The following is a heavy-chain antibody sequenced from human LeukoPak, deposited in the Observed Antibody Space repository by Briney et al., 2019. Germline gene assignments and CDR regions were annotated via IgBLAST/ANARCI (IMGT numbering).Heavy chain of an antibody. CDR1: GFIFRSYW. V-gene: IGHV3-7*01. J-gene: IGHJ4*02. CDR2: IKQDGSEK. D-gene: IGHD3-16*02. CDR3: ARDKRVIDYFDY. Sequence: GGSLRLSCAASGFIFRSYWMSWVRQAPGKGLEWVANIKQDGSEKYYVDSVKGRFTISRDNAKNSLYLQMNNLRAEDTAVYYCARDKRVIDYFDYWGQGTLVTVSS.